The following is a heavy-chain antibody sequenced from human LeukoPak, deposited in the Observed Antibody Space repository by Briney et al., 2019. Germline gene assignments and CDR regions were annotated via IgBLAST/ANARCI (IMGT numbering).Heavy chain of an antibody. V-gene: IGHV1-46*01. J-gene: IGHJ4*02. CDR2: INPSGGST. CDR3: ARDLGHITGTPGYYFDY. Sequence: EASVKVSCKASGHTFTSYYMHWVRQAPGQGLEWMGIINPSGGSTSYAQKFQGRVTMTRDTSTSTVYMELSSLRSEDTAVYYCARDLGHITGTPGYYFDYWGQGTLVTVSS. D-gene: IGHD1-20*01. CDR1: GHTFTSYY.